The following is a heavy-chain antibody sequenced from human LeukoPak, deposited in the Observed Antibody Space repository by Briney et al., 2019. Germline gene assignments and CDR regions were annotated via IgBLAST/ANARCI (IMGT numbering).Heavy chain of an antibody. V-gene: IGHV3-21*01. CDR3: ARDQADTAMVPPYFDY. CDR1: GFTFSSYC. Sequence: GGSLRLSCAASGFTFSSYCMNWVRQAPGKGLEWVSSISSSSSYIYYADSVKGRFTISRDNAKNSLYLQMNSLRAEDTAVYYCARDQADTAMVPPYFDYWGQGTLVTVSS. D-gene: IGHD5-18*01. CDR2: ISSSSSYI. J-gene: IGHJ4*02.